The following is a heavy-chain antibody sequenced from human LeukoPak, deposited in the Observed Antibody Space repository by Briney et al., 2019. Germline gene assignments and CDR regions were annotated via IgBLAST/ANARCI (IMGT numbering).Heavy chain of an antibody. V-gene: IGHV3-30-3*01. CDR1: GCTFSNYV. Sequence: GWSLTLSCAASGCTFSNYVMHWVGQAPGKGLEWVAFISHYRSNNCHADSVKGRFTISSENSKNTLYLQMNSLTDEDTAVYYCARDLSGSYMSDYWGQGTLVTVTS. CDR2: ISHYRSNN. CDR3: ARDLSGSYMSDY. J-gene: IGHJ4*02. D-gene: IGHD3-10*01.